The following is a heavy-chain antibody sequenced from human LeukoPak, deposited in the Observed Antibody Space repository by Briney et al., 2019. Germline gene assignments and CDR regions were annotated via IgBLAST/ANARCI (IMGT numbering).Heavy chain of an antibody. CDR2: ISSSGSTI. CDR1: GFTFSDYY. J-gene: IGHJ4*02. Sequence: GGSLRLSCAASGFTFSDYYMSWIRQAPGKGLEWVSYISSSGSTIYYADSVKGRFTISRDNAKNSLYLQMNSLRAEDTAVYYCARDGRVQLWLKEFDYWGQGTLVTVSS. CDR3: ARDGRVQLWLKEFDY. D-gene: IGHD5-18*01. V-gene: IGHV3-11*01.